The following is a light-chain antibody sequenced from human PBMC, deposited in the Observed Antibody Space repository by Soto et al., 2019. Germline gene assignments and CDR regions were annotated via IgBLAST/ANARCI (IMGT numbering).Light chain of an antibody. J-gene: IGKJ1*01. Sequence: EIVMTQSPGTLSVSPGARATLSFRVSQSVGSNLAWYQQKPGQAPRLLIYGASTRATATPERFSGSVSGTDGTITISRLEKEDGAVYYCHQSDTIVQTFGQGTKVDIK. CDR2: GAS. CDR1: QSVGSN. CDR3: HQSDTIVQT. V-gene: IGKV3D-15*01.